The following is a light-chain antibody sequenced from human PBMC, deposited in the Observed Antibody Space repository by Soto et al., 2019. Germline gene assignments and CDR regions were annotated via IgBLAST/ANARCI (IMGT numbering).Light chain of an antibody. CDR3: CSYAGSSTYYV. CDR2: EVS. Sequence: LTQPASVSGSPGQSITISCTGTSSDVGSYNLVSWYQQHPGKAPKLMIYEVSKRPSGVSNRFSGSKSGNTASLTISGLQAEDEADYYCCSYAGSSTYYVFGTGTKVTVL. V-gene: IGLV2-23*02. J-gene: IGLJ1*01. CDR1: SSDVGSYNL.